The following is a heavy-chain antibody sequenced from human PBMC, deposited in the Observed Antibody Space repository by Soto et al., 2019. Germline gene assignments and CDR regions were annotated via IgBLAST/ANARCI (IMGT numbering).Heavy chain of an antibody. J-gene: IGHJ4*02. CDR2: ISGSGGST. V-gene: IGHV3-23*01. CDR1: GFTFSSYA. D-gene: IGHD3-3*01. CDR3: AKDFAGDYDFWSGYSTFDY. Sequence: GGSLRLSCAASGFTFSSYAMSWVRQAPGKGLEWVSAISGSGGSTYYADSVKGRFTISRDNSKNTLYLQMTSLRAEDTAVYYCAKDFAGDYDFWSGYSTFDYWGQGTLVTVSS.